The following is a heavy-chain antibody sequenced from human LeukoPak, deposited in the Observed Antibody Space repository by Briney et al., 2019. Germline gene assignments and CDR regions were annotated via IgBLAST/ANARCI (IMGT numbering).Heavy chain of an antibody. CDR1: GFTVSSNY. Sequence: GGSLRLSCAASGFTVSSNYMSWVRQAPGKGLEWVSVIYSGGSTYYADSVKGRFTISRDNSKNTLYLQMNSLRAEDTAVYYCASLISYYYMDVWGKGTTVTVSS. D-gene: IGHD3-16*01. CDR3: ASLISYYYMDV. CDR2: IYSGGST. J-gene: IGHJ6*03. V-gene: IGHV3-53*01.